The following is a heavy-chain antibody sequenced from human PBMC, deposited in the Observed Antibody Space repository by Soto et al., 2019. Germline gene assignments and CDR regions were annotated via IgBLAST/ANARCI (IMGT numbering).Heavy chain of an antibody. J-gene: IGHJ4*02. D-gene: IGHD1-26*01. CDR1: GGTFSSYA. CDR2: VIPIFGTA. CDR3: TIVGATGGYEY. Sequence: QVQLVQSGAEVKKPGSSVKVSCKASGGTFSSYAISWVRQASGQGLEWMGGVIPIFGTANYAKKFQGRVTITADESTRTAYVELSSLRSEDTAVYYCTIVGATGGYEYWGQGTLVTVSS. V-gene: IGHV1-69*12.